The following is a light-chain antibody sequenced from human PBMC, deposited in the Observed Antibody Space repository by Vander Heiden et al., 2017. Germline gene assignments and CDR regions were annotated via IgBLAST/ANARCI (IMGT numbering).Light chain of an antibody. CDR2: KAS. Sequence: EIQMTPSPSTLYASVGDRVTITCRASRSITTLLVWYQQKPGKAPHLLISKASNLETGVSSKFSGSGSGTEFTLTISNLQPGDFATYYCQQYDSYPWTFGQGTKVEI. J-gene: IGKJ1*01. V-gene: IGKV1-5*03. CDR1: RSITTL. CDR3: QQYDSYPWT.